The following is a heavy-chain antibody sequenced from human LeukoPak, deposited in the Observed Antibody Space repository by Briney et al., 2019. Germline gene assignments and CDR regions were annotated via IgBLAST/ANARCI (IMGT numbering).Heavy chain of an antibody. CDR3: AGIDTMVRGVATQLRY. V-gene: IGHV1-69*05. D-gene: IGHD3-10*01. Sequence: SVKVSCKASGGTFSSYAISSLRQAPGQGLEWMGGIIPIFGTANYAQKFQGRVTITTDESTSTAYMELSSLRSEDTAVYYCAGIDTMVRGVATQLRYWGQGTLVTVSS. CDR1: GGTFSSYA. J-gene: IGHJ4*02. CDR2: IIPIFGTA.